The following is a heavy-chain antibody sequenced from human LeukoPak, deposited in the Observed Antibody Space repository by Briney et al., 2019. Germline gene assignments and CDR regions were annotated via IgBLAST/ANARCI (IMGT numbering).Heavy chain of an antibody. Sequence: KTGGSLRLSCAASGFTFSSYSMNWVRQAPGKGLEWVSSISSSSSYIYYADSVKGRFTISRDNAKKPLYLQMNSLRAEDTAVYYCAREQRYSSSGGDYWGQGTLVTVSS. CDR2: ISSSSSYI. J-gene: IGHJ4*02. V-gene: IGHV3-21*01. CDR1: GFTFSSYS. CDR3: AREQRYSSSGGDY. D-gene: IGHD6-6*01.